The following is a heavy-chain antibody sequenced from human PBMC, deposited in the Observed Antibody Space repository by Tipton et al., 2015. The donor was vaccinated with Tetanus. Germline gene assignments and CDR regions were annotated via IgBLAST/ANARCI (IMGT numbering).Heavy chain of an antibody. CDR2: INHSGST. V-gene: IGHV4-34*01. CDR1: GGSFSGYY. D-gene: IGHD3-22*01. CDR3: ARGHHEDSSPNFDY. J-gene: IGHJ4*02. Sequence: TLSLTCAVYGGSFSGYYWSWIRQPPGKGLEWIGEINHSGSTNYNPSLKSRVTISVDTSKNQFSLKLSSVTAADTAVYYCARGHHEDSSPNFDYWGQGTLVTVSS.